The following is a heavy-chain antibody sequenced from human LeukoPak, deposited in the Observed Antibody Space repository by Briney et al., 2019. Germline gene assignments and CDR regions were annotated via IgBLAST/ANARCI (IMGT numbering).Heavy chain of an antibody. V-gene: IGHV4-34*01. Sequence: PSETLSLTCAVYGGSFSGYYWSWIRQPPGKGLEWIGEINHSGSTNYNPSLKSRVTISVDTSKNQFSLKLSSVTAADTAVYYCARRGYCSSTSCLLYYYYYMDVWGKGTTVTVSS. D-gene: IGHD2-2*01. CDR1: GGSFSGYY. CDR2: INHSGST. J-gene: IGHJ6*03. CDR3: ARRGYCSSTSCLLYYYYYMDV.